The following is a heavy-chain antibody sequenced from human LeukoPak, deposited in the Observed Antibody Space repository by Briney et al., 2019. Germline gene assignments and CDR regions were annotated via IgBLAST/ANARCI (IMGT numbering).Heavy chain of an antibody. Sequence: GGSLRLSCAAYGFTFSSYEMNWVRQAPGKGLEWVSYISSSGSTIYYADSVKGRFTISRDNAKNSLYLQMNSLRAEDTAVYYCASVKTYGSGSYGLRYWGQGTLVTVSS. CDR1: GFTFSSYE. CDR3: ASVKTYGSGSYGLRY. D-gene: IGHD3-10*01. CDR2: ISSSGSTI. J-gene: IGHJ4*02. V-gene: IGHV3-48*03.